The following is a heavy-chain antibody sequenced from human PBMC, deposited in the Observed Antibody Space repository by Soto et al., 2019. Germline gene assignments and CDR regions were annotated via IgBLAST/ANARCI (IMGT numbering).Heavy chain of an antibody. J-gene: IGHJ6*02. CDR1: GFTFTNSA. CDR3: AADGGDSSSSLLLYYYYYGMDV. V-gene: IGHV1-58*01. CDR2: IVVGSGNT. D-gene: IGHD6-6*01. Sequence: ASVKVSCKASGFTFTNSAVQWVRQARGQRLEWIGWIVVGSGNTNYAQKFQERVTITRDMSTSTAYMELSSLRSEDTAVYYCAADGGDSSSSLLLYYYYYGMDVWGQGTTVTLSS.